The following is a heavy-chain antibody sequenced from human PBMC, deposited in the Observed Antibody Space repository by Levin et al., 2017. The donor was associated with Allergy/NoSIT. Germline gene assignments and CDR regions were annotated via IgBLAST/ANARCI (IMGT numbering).Heavy chain of an antibody. CDR2: IRSKAYGGTT. J-gene: IGHJ4*02. CDR3: ARGGVWGSSLGY. CDR1: GFTFGDYA. D-gene: IGHD6-6*01. V-gene: IGHV3-49*03. Sequence: GESLKISCTASGFTFGDYAMSWFRQAPGKGLEWVGFIRSKAYGGTTEYAASVKGRFTISRDDSKSIAYLQMNSLKTEDTAVYYCARGGVWGSSLGYWGQGTLVTVSS.